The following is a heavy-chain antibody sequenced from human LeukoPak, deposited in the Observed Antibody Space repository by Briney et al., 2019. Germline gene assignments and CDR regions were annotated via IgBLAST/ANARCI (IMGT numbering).Heavy chain of an antibody. CDR2: IYYSGST. CDR1: VGSISSSSYC. Sequence: SETLSLTCIVSVGSISSSSYCWGWIRQPPGKGLEWIGSIYYSGSTYYNPSLKSRVTISVDTSKNQFSLKLSSVTAADTAVYYCARAYGADDAFDIWGQGTMVTVSS. J-gene: IGHJ3*02. D-gene: IGHD4-17*01. CDR3: ARAYGADDAFDI. V-gene: IGHV4-39*01.